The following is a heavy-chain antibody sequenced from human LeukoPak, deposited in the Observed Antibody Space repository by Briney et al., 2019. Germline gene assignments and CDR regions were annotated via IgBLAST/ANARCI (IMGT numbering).Heavy chain of an antibody. CDR1: GYTFTTYG. CDR3: ARGQSGSYLSPSDY. V-gene: IGHV1-18*01. J-gene: IGHJ4*02. Sequence: ASVKVSCKASGYTFTTYGVSWVRQAPGQGLEWMGWISAYTGNTNYAQKLQGRVTMTTGTSTSTAYMELRSLRSDDTAVYYCARGQSGSYLSPSDYWGQGTLVTVSS. D-gene: IGHD1-26*01. CDR2: ISAYTGNT.